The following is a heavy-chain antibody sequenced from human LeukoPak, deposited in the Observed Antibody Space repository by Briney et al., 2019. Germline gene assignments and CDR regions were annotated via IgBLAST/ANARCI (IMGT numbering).Heavy chain of an antibody. V-gene: IGHV4-59*08. CDR1: GGSISSYY. CDR2: IYYSGST. Sequence: SETLSLTSTVSGGSISSYYWSWIRQPLGKGLGWGGHIYYSGSTNYNPSLKSRVTISGDTSKNQFSLKLSSVTAADTAVYYCARHGGLSDYTTNDAFDIWGQGTMVTVSS. D-gene: IGHD3-16*01. CDR3: ARHGGLSDYTTNDAFDI. J-gene: IGHJ3*02.